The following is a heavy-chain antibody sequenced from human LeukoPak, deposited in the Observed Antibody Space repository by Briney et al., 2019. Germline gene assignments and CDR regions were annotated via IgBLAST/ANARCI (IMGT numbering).Heavy chain of an antibody. V-gene: IGHV3-48*01. J-gene: IGHJ5*02. D-gene: IGHD3-3*01. CDR2: ISGSSSTI. Sequence: GGSLRLSCAASGFTFSTYSMNWVRQAPGKGLEWVSYISGSSSTIYYADSVKGRFTISRDNSKNTLYLQMNSLRVEDTAVYYCTKSDWFDPWGQGTLVTVSS. CDR3: TKSDWFDP. CDR1: GFTFSTYS.